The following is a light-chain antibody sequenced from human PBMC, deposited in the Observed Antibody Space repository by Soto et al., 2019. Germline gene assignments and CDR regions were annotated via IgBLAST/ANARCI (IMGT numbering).Light chain of an antibody. CDR1: QSISSG. J-gene: IGKJ1*01. V-gene: IGKV1-5*03. CDR2: KAS. Sequence: DIQMTQSPSTLSASVGDRVTITCRASQSISSGLAWYQQKPEKAPKLLIYKASSLESGVPSRFSGSGSGTEFTLTISSLQPEDFATYYCQQYNSYWTFGQGTKVEIK. CDR3: QQYNSYWT.